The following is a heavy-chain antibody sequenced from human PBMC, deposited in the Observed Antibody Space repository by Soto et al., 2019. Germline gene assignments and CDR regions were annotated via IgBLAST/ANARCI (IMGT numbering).Heavy chain of an antibody. CDR1: GFTFDDYA. J-gene: IGHJ4*02. Sequence: EVHLVESGGGLVQPGRSLRLSCAASGFTFDDYAMHWVRQAPGKGLEWVSGISWNGGTLGYADSVKGRLTISRDNDKKTLYLHMNMLRAEDTALYYCVKALGDYSGKSLNYWGQGTRVTVSS. CDR2: ISWNGGTL. D-gene: IGHD5-12*01. CDR3: VKALGDYSGKSLNY. V-gene: IGHV3-9*01.